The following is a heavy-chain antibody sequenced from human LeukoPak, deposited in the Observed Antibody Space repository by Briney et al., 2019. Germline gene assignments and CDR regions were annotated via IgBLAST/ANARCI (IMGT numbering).Heavy chain of an antibody. D-gene: IGHD3-3*01. J-gene: IGHJ4*02. CDR2: VSVGSGVT. CDR3: ARVRTHYDFWSGYPFYFDY. Sequence: GASVKVSCKASGFTFRTSTIQWVRQARGQRLEWIRWVSVGSGVTTYAHSLQERLSMTRDTSISTAYMELSRLRSDDTAVYYCARVRTHYDFWSGYPFYFDYWGQGTLVTVSS. CDR1: GFTFRTST. V-gene: IGHV1-58*02.